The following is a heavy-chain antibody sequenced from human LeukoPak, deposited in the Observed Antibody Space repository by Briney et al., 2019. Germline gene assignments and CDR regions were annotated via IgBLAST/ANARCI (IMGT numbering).Heavy chain of an antibody. D-gene: IGHD1-26*01. Sequence: PGGSLRLSCAASAFSFSDDSMNWVRQAPGKGLEWISYISGRSSTIYYADSVRGRFTISRDNAKNSTYLQMNSLRAEDTAVYYCARDRLTSGSYFFDYWGQGTLVTVSS. CDR2: ISGRSSTI. J-gene: IGHJ4*02. CDR3: ARDRLTSGSYFFDY. V-gene: IGHV3-48*01. CDR1: AFSFSDDS.